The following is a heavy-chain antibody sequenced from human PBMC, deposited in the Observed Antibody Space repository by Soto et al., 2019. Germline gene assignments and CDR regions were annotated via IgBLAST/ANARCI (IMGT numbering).Heavy chain of an antibody. Sequence: QVQLVQSGAELKKPGASVKVSCKASGDTFSRFDVSWLRQVPGQGLEWMGWIRVSNGDTNYAQKFQGRVTMTTDTSTGTVFMDLRTMRPDDTALYYCARDYSSASGANFDLWCQGTLVTVSS. D-gene: IGHD6-19*01. CDR2: IRVSNGDT. CDR3: ARDYSSASGANFDL. J-gene: IGHJ4*02. V-gene: IGHV1-18*01. CDR1: GDTFSRFD.